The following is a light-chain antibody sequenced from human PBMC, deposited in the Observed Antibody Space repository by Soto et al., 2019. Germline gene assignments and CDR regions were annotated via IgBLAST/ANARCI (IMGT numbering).Light chain of an antibody. CDR3: ATWDDSLNAYV. CDR1: SSNIGSNS. Sequence: QSVLTQPPSVSGTPAQRVTISCSGSSSNIGSNSVNWYHQLPGTAPRLLIYSNNQRPSGVPDRFSGSKSGTSASLAISGLHSEDEADYYCATWDDSLNAYVFGFGTKLTVL. CDR2: SNN. V-gene: IGLV1-44*01. J-gene: IGLJ1*01.